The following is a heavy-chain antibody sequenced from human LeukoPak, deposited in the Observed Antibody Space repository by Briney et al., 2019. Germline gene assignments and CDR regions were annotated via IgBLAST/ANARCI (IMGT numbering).Heavy chain of an antibody. CDR2: FDPEDGET. V-gene: IGHV1-24*01. CDR1: GYTLTELS. CDR3: ATARRYYFDY. Sequence: WASVTVSCKVSGYTLTELSMHWVRQAPGKGLEWMGGFDPEDGETIYAQMFQGRVTMTEDTSTDTAYMELSSLRSEDTAVYYCATARRYYFDYWGQGTLVTVSS. J-gene: IGHJ4*02.